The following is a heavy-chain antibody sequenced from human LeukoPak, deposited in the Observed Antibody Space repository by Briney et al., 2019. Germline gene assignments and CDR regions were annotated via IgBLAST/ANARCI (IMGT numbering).Heavy chain of an antibody. CDR1: GFTFSSYE. Sequence: PGGSLILSCAASGFTFSSYEMNWVRQAPGKGLEWVSYISSSGSTIYYADSVKGRFTISRDNAKNSLYLQMNSLRAEDTAVYYCARKVALRGFDYWGQGTLVTVSS. J-gene: IGHJ4*02. CDR3: ARKVALRGFDY. D-gene: IGHD4-17*01. CDR2: ISSSGSTI. V-gene: IGHV3-48*03.